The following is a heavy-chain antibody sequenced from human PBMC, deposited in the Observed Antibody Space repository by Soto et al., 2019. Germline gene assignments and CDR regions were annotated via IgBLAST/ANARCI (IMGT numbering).Heavy chain of an antibody. D-gene: IGHD1-26*01. CDR2: INAGNGNT. CDR3: ARETYSESYYFDY. V-gene: IGHV1-3*01. CDR1: GYTFTSYA. Sequence: ASVKVSCKTSGYTFTSYAIHWVRQAPGQRLEWMGWINAGNGNTKYSQNFQGTVTFTRDTSASTAYMELSSLRSEDTAVYYCARETYSESYYFDYWGQGTLVTVSS. J-gene: IGHJ4*02.